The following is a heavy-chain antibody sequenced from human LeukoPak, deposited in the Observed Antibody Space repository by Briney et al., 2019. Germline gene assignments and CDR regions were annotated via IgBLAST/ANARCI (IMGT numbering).Heavy chain of an antibody. V-gene: IGHV1-46*01. D-gene: IGHD3-22*01. J-gene: IGHJ4*02. Sequence: ASVKVSCKASGYTFTGYYMHWVRQAPGQGLEWMGIINPSGGSTSYAQKFQGRVTMTRDMSTSTVYMELSSLRSEDTAVYYCARVGRSYEIEYYFDYWGQGTLVTVSS. CDR1: GYTFTGYY. CDR2: INPSGGST. CDR3: ARVGRSYEIEYYFDY.